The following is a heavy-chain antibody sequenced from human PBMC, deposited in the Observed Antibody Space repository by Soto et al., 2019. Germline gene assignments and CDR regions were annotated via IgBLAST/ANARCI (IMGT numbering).Heavy chain of an antibody. CDR3: ARARIAAAPYYYYYYGMDV. J-gene: IGHJ6*02. CDR2: INHSGST. D-gene: IGHD6-13*01. V-gene: IGHV4-34*01. CDR1: GGSFSGYY. Sequence: SETLSLTCAVYGGSFSGYYWSWICQPPGKGLEWIGEINHSGSTNYNPSLKSRVTISVDTSKNQFSLKLSSVTAADTAVYYCARARIAAAPYYYYYYGMDVWGQGTTVTVSS.